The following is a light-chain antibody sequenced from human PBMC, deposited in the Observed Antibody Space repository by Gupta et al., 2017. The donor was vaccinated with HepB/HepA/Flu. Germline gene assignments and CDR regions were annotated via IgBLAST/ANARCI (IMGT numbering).Light chain of an antibody. CDR1: QRVLYSSNNKNY. CDR3: QQYYSTPYT. CDR2: WAS. J-gene: IGKJ2*01. Sequence: EIVLSQSPDSLAVCLGGRAPINCTSSQRVLYSSNNKNYLAWYQQKPGQPPKLLIYWASTRESGVPDRFSGSGSGTDFTLTISSLQAEDVAVYYCQQYYSTPYTFGQGTKLEIK. V-gene: IGKV4-1*01.